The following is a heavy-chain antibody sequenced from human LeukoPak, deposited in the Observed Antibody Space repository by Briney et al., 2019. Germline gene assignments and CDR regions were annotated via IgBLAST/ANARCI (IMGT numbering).Heavy chain of an antibody. CDR3: ARDGYCSSTSCYHFDY. V-gene: IGHV3-33*01. Sequence: GGSLRLPCAASGFTFSSYGMHWVRQAPGKGLEWVAVIWYDGSNKYYADSVKGRFTISRDNSKNTLYLQMNSLRAEDTAVYYCARDGYCSSTSCYHFDYWGQGTLVTVSS. D-gene: IGHD2-2*03. CDR1: GFTFSSYG. J-gene: IGHJ4*02. CDR2: IWYDGSNK.